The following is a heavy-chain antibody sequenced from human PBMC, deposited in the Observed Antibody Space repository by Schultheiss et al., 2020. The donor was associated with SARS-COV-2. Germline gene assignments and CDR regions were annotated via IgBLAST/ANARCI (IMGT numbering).Heavy chain of an antibody. V-gene: IGHV3-49*03. CDR1: GFTVSSNY. D-gene: IGHD2-2*01. Sequence: GGSLRLSCAASGFTVSSNYMSWFRQAPGKGLEWVGFIRSKAYGGTTEYAASVKGRFTISRDDSKSIAYLQMNSLKTEDTAVYYCTRDHQQYCSSTSCYRLDAFDIWGQGTMVTVSS. J-gene: IGHJ3*02. CDR2: IRSKAYGGTT. CDR3: TRDHQQYCSSTSCYRLDAFDI.